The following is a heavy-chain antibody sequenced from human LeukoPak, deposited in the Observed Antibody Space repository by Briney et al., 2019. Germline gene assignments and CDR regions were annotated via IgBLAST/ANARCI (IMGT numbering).Heavy chain of an antibody. D-gene: IGHD3-22*01. CDR2: INPSGGST. J-gene: IGHJ4*02. V-gene: IGHV1-46*03. CDR1: GYTFTSYY. Sequence: ASVTVSCKASGYTFTSYYMHWVRQAPGKGLEWMGLINPSGGSTSYAQKFQGRVTMTRDTSTSTVYMELSSLRSEDTAVYYRASLVRDSSGYVPNYFDYWGQGTLVSVSS. CDR3: ASLVRDSSGYVPNYFDY.